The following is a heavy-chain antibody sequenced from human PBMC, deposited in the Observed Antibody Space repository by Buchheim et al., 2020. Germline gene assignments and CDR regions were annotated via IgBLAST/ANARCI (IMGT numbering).Heavy chain of an antibody. D-gene: IGHD2-2*01. J-gene: IGHJ4*02. V-gene: IGHV4-39*01. CDR3: ARTWTYCSSTSCYEY. CDR1: GGSISSSSYY. Sequence: QLQLQESGPGLVKPSETLSLTCTVSGGSISSSSYYWGWIRQPPGKGLEWIGSIYYSGSTYYNPSLKSRVTISVDTSKNQFSLKLSSVTAADTAVYYCARTWTYCSSTSCYEYWGQGTL. CDR2: IYYSGST.